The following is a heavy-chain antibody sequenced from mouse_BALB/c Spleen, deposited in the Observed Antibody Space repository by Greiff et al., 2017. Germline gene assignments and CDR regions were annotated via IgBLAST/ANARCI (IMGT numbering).Heavy chain of an antibody. J-gene: IGHJ3*01. CDR3: AKKDYGSPWFAY. CDR1: GFSLTSYG. D-gene: IGHD1-1*01. CDR2: IWRGGST. V-gene: IGHV2-5-1*01. Sequence: VKLMESGPSLVQPSQSLSITCTVSGFSLTSYGVHWVRQSPGKGLEWLGVIWRGGSTDYNAAFMSRLSITKDNSKSQVFFKMNSLQADDTAIYYCAKKDYGSPWFAYWGQGTLVTVSA.